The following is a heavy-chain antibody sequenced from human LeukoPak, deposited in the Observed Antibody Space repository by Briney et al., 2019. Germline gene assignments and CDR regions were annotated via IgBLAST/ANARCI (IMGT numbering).Heavy chain of an antibody. J-gene: IGHJ2*01. D-gene: IGHD4-17*01. Sequence: SQTLSLTCAISGDSVSSNSAAWNWIRQSPSRGLEWLGRTYDRSKWYNDYAVSVKSRITINPDTSKNPFSLQLNAVTPEDTAVYYCARDSPLTTVTTFPYWYFDLWGRGTLVTVSS. V-gene: IGHV6-1*01. CDR3: ARDSPLTTVTTFPYWYFDL. CDR1: GDSVSSNSAA. CDR2: TYDRSKWYN.